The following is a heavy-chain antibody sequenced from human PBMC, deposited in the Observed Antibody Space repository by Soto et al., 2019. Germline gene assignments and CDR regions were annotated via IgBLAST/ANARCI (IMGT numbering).Heavy chain of an antibody. Sequence: QVQLVQSGAEVKKPGASVKVSCKASGYTFTSYGISWVRQAPGQGREWMGWISVYNGNTNYAQKLQGRVTMTTDTSTSTDYMELRSLRSGDTAVYYCARAYYSGYDLEGFDYWGQGTLVTVSS. D-gene: IGHD5-12*01. CDR3: ARAYYSGYDLEGFDY. V-gene: IGHV1-18*04. CDR1: GYTFTSYG. J-gene: IGHJ4*02. CDR2: ISVYNGNT.